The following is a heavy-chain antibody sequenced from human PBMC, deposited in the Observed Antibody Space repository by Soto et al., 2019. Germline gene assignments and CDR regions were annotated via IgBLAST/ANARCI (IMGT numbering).Heavy chain of an antibody. V-gene: IGHV4-31*03. J-gene: IGHJ4*02. D-gene: IGHD4-17*01. Sequence: QVQLQESGPGLVKPSQTLSLTCTVSGGSISSGGYYWSWIRQHPGKGLEWFGYIFYSGSTYYNPSLKSRVNISVHTSKNPFSMKLSSLTAADTAVYYCARSPEATVTAFDYWGQGTLVTVSS. CDR3: ARSPEATVTAFDY. CDR2: IFYSGST. CDR1: GGSISSGGYY.